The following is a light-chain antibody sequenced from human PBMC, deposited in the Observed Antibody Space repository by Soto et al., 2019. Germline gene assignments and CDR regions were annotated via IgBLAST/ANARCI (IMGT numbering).Light chain of an antibody. CDR2: DTS. J-gene: IGKJ4*01. CDR3: QQRFSWPPT. V-gene: IGKV3-11*01. CDR1: QSVSRY. Sequence: EIGLTQSPATLSLSPGDRATLSCRASQSVSRYLAWYQHKPGQVPRLLIHDTSTRATGVPDTFSGSGSVTDFTLTISSLETEDSAMYYCQQRFSWPPTFGGGTHVEIK.